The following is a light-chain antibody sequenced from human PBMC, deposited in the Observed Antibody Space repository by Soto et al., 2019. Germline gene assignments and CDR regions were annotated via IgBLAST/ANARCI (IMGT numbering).Light chain of an antibody. CDR1: QSISTY. CDR3: QQSYSAPWT. V-gene: IGKV1-39*01. Sequence: DIQMTQSPSSLAASVGARVTITCRASQSISTYLNWYQQKPGKAPKVLIFDASRLQSGVASRFSGSGSGTDFSRTISSLQPEDSATYYCQQSYSAPWTFGQGAKVQVK. J-gene: IGKJ1*01. CDR2: DAS.